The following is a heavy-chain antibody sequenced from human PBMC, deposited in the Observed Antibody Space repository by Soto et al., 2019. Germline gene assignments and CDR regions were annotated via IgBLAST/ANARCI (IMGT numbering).Heavy chain of an antibody. CDR3: ARDRRSYYSDGSGLDF. D-gene: IGHD3-22*01. CDR2: IHYSGST. CDR1: GGSVSSGSYY. J-gene: IGHJ4*02. Sequence: SETLSLTCTVSGGSVSSGSYYWSWIRQPPGKGLEWIGNIHYSGSTNYNPSLKSRVTISVDTSKNQFSLKLTSATAADTAVYYCARDRRSYYSDGSGLDFWGQGTLVTVSS. V-gene: IGHV4-61*01.